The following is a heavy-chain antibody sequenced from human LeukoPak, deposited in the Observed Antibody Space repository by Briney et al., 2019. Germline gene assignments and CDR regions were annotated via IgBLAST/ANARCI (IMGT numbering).Heavy chain of an antibody. V-gene: IGHV3-23*01. CDR1: GFTFSNNA. D-gene: IGHD4-17*01. J-gene: IGHJ4*02. Sequence: GGSLRLSCAASGFTFSNNAMTWVRQAPGKGLEWVSAISGSGGSTYYADSVKGRFTISRDNSKNTLYLQMNSLGAEDTAVYYCAKELQCTVTATRHWGQGTLVTVSS. CDR3: AKELQCTVTATRH. CDR2: ISGSGGST.